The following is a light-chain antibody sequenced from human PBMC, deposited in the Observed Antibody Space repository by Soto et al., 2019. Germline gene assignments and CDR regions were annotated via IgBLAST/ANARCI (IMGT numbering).Light chain of an antibody. CDR2: EVS. J-gene: IGLJ1*01. CDR3: SSYTSSSTKV. Sequence: PASVSGSPGQSITISCTGTSSDVGGYNYVSWYQQHPGKAPKLMIYEVSNRPSGVPNRFSGSKSGNTASLTISGLQAEDEADYYCSSYTSSSTKVFGTGTKVTVL. V-gene: IGLV2-14*01. CDR1: SSDVGGYNY.